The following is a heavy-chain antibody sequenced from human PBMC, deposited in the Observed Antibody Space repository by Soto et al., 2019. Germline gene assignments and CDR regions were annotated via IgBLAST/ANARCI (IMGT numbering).Heavy chain of an antibody. Sequence: SETLSLTCTVSGGSISSYYWSWIRQPPGKGLEWIGYIYYSGSTNYNPSLKSRVTISVDTSKNQFSLKLSSVTAADTAVYYCARAFESIAVAGTGENYYYYGMDVWGQGTTVTVSS. CDR3: ARAFESIAVAGTGENYYYYGMDV. V-gene: IGHV4-59*01. CDR2: IYYSGST. D-gene: IGHD6-19*01. CDR1: GGSISSYY. J-gene: IGHJ6*02.